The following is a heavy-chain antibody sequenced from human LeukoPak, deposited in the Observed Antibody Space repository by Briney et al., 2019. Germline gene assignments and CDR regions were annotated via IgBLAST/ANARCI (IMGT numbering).Heavy chain of an antibody. Sequence: GGSLRLSCAASGFTFNNFGMHWVRQAPGKGLEWVSFIGYEGVHKYYADSVKGRFTISKDNSKATLYLQMNSLRPEDTAVYYCAKDLHGGYSSYYRGQGTLVTVFS. J-gene: IGHJ4*02. CDR1: GFTFNNFG. CDR3: AKDLHGGYSSYY. D-gene: IGHD4-23*01. CDR2: IGYEGVHK. V-gene: IGHV3-30*02.